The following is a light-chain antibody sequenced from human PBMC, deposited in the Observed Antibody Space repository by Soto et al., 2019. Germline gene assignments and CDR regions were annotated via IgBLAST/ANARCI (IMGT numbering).Light chain of an antibody. Sequence: QSALTQPASVSGSPGQSITISCIGTSSDVGNYELVSWYQQLPGKAPKLIIYEVTKRPSGVPNRFSGSKSGNTASLTISGLLAEDEADYHGCSFAGGSTYVVFGGGTKLTVL. CDR3: CSFAGGSTYVV. J-gene: IGLJ2*01. CDR2: EVT. CDR1: SSDVGNYEL. V-gene: IGLV2-23*02.